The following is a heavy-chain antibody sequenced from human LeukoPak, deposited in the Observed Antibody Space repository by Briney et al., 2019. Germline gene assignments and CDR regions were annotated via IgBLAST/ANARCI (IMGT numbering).Heavy chain of an antibody. J-gene: IGHJ4*02. Sequence: GGSLRLSCAASGFTFSNAWMSWVRQAPGKGLEWVGRIKSKTDGGITDYAAPVKGRFTISRDDSKNTLYLQMNSLKTEDTAVYYCTTDGGSAYYYDSSGYYPGYWGQGTLVTVSS. CDR1: GFTFSNAW. CDR2: IKSKTDGGIT. CDR3: TTDGGSAYYYDSSGYYPGY. D-gene: IGHD3-22*01. V-gene: IGHV3-15*01.